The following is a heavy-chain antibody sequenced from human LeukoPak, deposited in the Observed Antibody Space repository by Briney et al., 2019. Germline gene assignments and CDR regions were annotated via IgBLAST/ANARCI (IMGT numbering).Heavy chain of an antibody. Sequence: PGGSLRLSCAASGFTFSSYGMSWVRQAPGKGLEWVSAIGGSGSTTYYADSVKGRFTISRDNSKNTLYLQMNSLRAEDTAVYYCAKAPVTTCRGAYCYPFDYWGQGTLVTVSS. CDR2: IGGSGSTT. D-gene: IGHD2-21*01. CDR1: GFTFSSYG. CDR3: AKAPVTTCRGAYCYPFDY. J-gene: IGHJ4*02. V-gene: IGHV3-23*01.